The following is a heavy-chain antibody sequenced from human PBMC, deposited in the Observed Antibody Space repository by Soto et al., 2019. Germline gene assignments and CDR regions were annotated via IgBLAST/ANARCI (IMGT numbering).Heavy chain of an antibody. CDR2: IDQGAGEK. Sequence: EVQVVESGGGLVQPGGSLRLSCAASGFSFSDYWMAWVRQAPGKGLEWVANIDQGAGEKHYVDSVQGRFTISRDNDKNPMYLQMNSLRAEDTAVYYCARGRKWFDTWGQGTLVTVSS. CDR3: ARGRKWFDT. J-gene: IGHJ5*02. V-gene: IGHV3-7*05. CDR1: GFSFSDYW.